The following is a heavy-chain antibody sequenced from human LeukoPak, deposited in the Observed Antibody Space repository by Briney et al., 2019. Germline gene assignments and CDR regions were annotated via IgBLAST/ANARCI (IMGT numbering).Heavy chain of an antibody. Sequence: GGSLKLPCAASGFTFSGSAMHWVRQASGKGLEWVGRIRSKANSYATAYAASVKGRFTISRDDSKNTAYLQMNSLKTEDTAVYYCTRPYSGSYYTDYWGQGTLVTVSS. J-gene: IGHJ4*02. D-gene: IGHD1-26*01. CDR3: TRPYSGSYYTDY. CDR2: IRSKANSYAT. CDR1: GFTFSGSA. V-gene: IGHV3-73*01.